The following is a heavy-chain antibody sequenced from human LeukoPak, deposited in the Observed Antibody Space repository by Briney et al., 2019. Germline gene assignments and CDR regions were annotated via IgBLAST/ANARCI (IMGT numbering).Heavy chain of an antibody. V-gene: IGHV3-21*01. CDR3: ARVSQQNTIFGVVIIRLDAFDI. D-gene: IGHD3-3*01. CDR1: GFTFSTYS. Sequence: GGSLRLSCAASGFTFSTYSLNWVRQAPGKGLEWVSSISSSGSYIYYADSVKGRFTISRDNAKNSLYLQMNSLRAEDTAVYYCARVSQQNTIFGVVIIRLDAFDIWGQGTMVTVSS. CDR2: ISSSGSYI. J-gene: IGHJ3*02.